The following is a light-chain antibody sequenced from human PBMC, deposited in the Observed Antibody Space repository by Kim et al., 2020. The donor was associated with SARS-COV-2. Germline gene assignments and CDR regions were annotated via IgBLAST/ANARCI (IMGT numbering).Light chain of an antibody. Sequence: LGQTGRITCQGDSLRSYYATWYQQEPGPAPLLVIYGKNNRPSAIPDPFSGSSSANTASFTSTGTRAGDEAYYYCNSRDSNANVVFGGGTQLTVL. CDR1: SLRSYY. J-gene: IGLJ2*01. V-gene: IGLV3-19*01. CDR2: GKN. CDR3: NSRDSNANVV.